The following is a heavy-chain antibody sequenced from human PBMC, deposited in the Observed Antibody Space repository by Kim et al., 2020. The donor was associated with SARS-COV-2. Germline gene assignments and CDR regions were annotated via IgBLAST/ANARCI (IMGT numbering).Heavy chain of an antibody. J-gene: IGHJ4*02. Sequence: AGSVKGRFTISRDNSKNTLYLQMNSLRAEDTAVYYCARDQSAGYSSSWNDYWGQGTLVTVSS. CDR3: ARDQSAGYSSSWNDY. V-gene: IGHV3-30*07. D-gene: IGHD6-13*01.